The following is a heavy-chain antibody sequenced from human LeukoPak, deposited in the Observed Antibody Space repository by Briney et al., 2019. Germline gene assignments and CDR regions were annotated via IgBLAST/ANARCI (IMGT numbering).Heavy chain of an antibody. CDR2: INCKSGAT. CDR3: ARQSLDYYETLDAFDI. J-gene: IGHJ3*02. Sequence: ASVKVSCKASEYTFTDYYIHWMRQAPGQGLEWMGWINCKSGATSYAQKFRGRVTMTKDRPIRTAYMELSRLKSDDTAVYYCARQSLDYYETLDAFDIWGQGTMVTVSS. CDR1: EYTFTDYY. V-gene: IGHV1-2*02. D-gene: IGHD3-22*01.